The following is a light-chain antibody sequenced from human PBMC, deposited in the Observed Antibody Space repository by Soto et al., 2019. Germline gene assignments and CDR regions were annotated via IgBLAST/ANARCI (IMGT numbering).Light chain of an antibody. J-gene: IGKJ5*01. CDR2: GVS. V-gene: IGKV3-20*01. CDR3: QHYGSSSSIT. CDR1: QSISRSF. Sequence: ETVLTPSPGTLSLSPGERATLSCRASQSISRSFLAWYQQKPGQAPRLLIYGVSSRAADIPDRFSGSGSGTDFTLTISRLEPEDFAVFYCQHYGSSSSITFGQGTHWRL.